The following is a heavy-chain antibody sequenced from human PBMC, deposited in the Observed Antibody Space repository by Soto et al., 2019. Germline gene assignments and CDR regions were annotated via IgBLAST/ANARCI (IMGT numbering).Heavy chain of an antibody. V-gene: IGHV3-30*18. CDR3: AKEGGIVLRFVEWLPDYYGMDI. Sequence: GGSLRLSCAASGFTFSSYGMHWVRQAPGKGLEWVAVISYDGSNKYYADSVKGRFTISRDNSKNTLYLQMNSLRAEDTAVYYCAKEGGIVLRFVEWLPDYYGMDIWGQGTTVTVSS. CDR1: GFTFSSYG. CDR2: ISYDGSNK. D-gene: IGHD3-3*01. J-gene: IGHJ6*02.